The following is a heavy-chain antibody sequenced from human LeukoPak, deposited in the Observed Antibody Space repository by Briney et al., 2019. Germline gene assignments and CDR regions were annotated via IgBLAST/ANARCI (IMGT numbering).Heavy chain of an antibody. CDR1: GYTFTSYD. J-gene: IGHJ6*02. Sequence: ASVKVSCKASGYTFTSYDINWVRQATGQGLEWMGWMNPNSGNTGYAQKFQGRDTMTRNTSISTAYMELSSLRSEDTAVYYCARGPPPTYYYDSSGNQDYYYGMDVWGQGTTVTVSS. V-gene: IGHV1-8*01. D-gene: IGHD3-22*01. CDR3: ARGPPPTYYYDSSGNQDYYYGMDV. CDR2: MNPNSGNT.